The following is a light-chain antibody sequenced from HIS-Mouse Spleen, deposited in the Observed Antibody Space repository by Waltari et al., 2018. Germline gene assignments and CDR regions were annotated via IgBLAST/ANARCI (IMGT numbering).Light chain of an antibody. CDR2: EDS. V-gene: IGLV3-10*01. CDR3: YSTDSSGNHRV. Sequence: SYELTQPPSVSVSPGQTARITCSGDALPKKYAYWYQQKSGQAPLLVIYEDSKRPSGIPERFSGSSSGKMATVTISGAQVEDEADYYCYSTDSSGNHRVFGGGTKLTVL. J-gene: IGLJ2*01. CDR1: ALPKKY.